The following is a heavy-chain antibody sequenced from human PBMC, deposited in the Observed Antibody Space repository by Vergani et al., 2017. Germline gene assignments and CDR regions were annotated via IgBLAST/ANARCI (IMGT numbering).Heavy chain of an antibody. V-gene: IGHV1-46*03. Sequence: QVQVVQSGAEVKKSGASVKVSCKTSGYTFSNYYMHWVRQAPGQGLELMGIINPSGGHTNYAQKFQGRVTMTRDTSTSTVYLELSSLRSEDTAIYYCARGDYGILTGYRYWVQGTLVTV. J-gene: IGHJ4*02. CDR1: GYTFSNYY. CDR3: ARGDYGILTGYRY. CDR2: INPSGGHT. D-gene: IGHD3-9*01.